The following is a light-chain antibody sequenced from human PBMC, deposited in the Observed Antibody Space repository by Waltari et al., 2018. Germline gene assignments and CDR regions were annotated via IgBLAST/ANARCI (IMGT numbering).Light chain of an antibody. CDR3: FQHSSGLS. CDR1: QSVGSS. CDR2: RAS. Sequence: VIWTQYQATLHLSPGGRATLSCRASQSVGSSVAWYHQKPGQAPRLLIRRASSKATGIPDRFSGSGSGTEFTLTISSLEPEDVGIYHCFQHSSGLSFGQGTEVEI. V-gene: IGKV3-11*01. J-gene: IGKJ2*03.